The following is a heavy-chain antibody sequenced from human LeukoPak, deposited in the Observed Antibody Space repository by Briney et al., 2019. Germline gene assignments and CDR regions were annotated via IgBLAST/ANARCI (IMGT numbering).Heavy chain of an antibody. D-gene: IGHD4-17*01. CDR3: ARQGDYGDYEGGDVGAFDI. CDR2: IYYSGST. J-gene: IGHJ3*02. V-gene: IGHV4-59*08. Sequence: KPSETLSLTCTVSGGSISSYYWSWIRQPPGKGLEWIGYIYYSGSTNYNPSLKSRVTISVDTSKNQFSLMLSSVTAADTAVYYCARQGDYGDYEGGDVGAFDIWGQGTMVTVSS. CDR1: GGSISSYY.